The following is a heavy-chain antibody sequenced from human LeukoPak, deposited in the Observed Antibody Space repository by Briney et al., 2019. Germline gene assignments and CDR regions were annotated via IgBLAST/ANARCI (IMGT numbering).Heavy chain of an antibody. Sequence: SETLSLTCTVSGGSISSFYWNWIRQPPGKGLEWIGFIYYSGSTNYNPSLESRVTISVDTSKNQFSLKLSSVTAADTAVYYCARSDAYCGGDCYSEAFDIWGQGTMVTVSS. CDR1: GGSISSFY. CDR2: IYYSGST. D-gene: IGHD2-21*02. CDR3: ARSDAYCGGDCYSEAFDI. V-gene: IGHV4-59*12. J-gene: IGHJ3*02.